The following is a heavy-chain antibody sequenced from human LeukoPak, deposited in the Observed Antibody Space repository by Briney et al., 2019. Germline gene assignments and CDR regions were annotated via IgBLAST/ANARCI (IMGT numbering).Heavy chain of an antibody. CDR3: ARSVGPKAVAGRGRLYYYYGMDV. V-gene: IGHV4-59*11. Sequence: SETLSLTCTVSGGSISTHYWSWVRQPPGKELQWIGYIYYSGNTNYNPSLKSRVTISVDTPKNQFSLSLSSVTAADTAVYYCARSVGPKAVAGRGRLYYYYGMDVWGQGTTVTVSS. CDR2: IYYSGNT. D-gene: IGHD6-19*01. CDR1: GGSISTHY. J-gene: IGHJ6*02.